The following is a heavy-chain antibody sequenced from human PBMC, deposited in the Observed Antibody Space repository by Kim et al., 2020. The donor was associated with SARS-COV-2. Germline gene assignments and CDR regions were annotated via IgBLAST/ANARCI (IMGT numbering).Heavy chain of an antibody. V-gene: IGHV3-9*01. CDR2: IMWNSDGI. CDR1: GFTFNDHA. J-gene: IGHJ6*02. CDR3: TKDVLAGGEDV. Sequence: GGSLRLSCIASGFTFNDHAMHWVRQAPGKGLEWVSGIMWNSDGIGYADSVKGRFTTSIDNAKNSLYLQMNSLRPEDTALYYCTKDVLAGGEDVWGQGTAVIVSS. D-gene: IGHD2-21*01.